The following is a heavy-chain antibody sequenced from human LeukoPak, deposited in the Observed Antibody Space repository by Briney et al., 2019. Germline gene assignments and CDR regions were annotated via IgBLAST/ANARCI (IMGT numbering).Heavy chain of an antibody. J-gene: IGHJ3*02. CDR3: AREGYYYDGSGYYSEAFDI. CDR2: IYSGGST. Sequence: PGGSLRLSCAASGFTVSSNYMSWVRQAPGKGLEWVSVIYSGGSTYYADSVKGRFTISRDNSKNTLYLQMNSLRAEDTAVYYCAREGYYYDGSGYYSEAFDIWGQGTMVTVSS. D-gene: IGHD3-22*01. V-gene: IGHV3-53*01. CDR1: GFTVSSNY.